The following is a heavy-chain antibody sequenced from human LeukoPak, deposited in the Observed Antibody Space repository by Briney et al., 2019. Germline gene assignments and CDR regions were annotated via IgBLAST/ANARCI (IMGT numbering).Heavy chain of an antibody. J-gene: IGHJ4*02. D-gene: IGHD6-19*01. V-gene: IGHV1-8*01. CDR3: ARGRGQWLVRGYYFDY. CDR1: GYTFTSYD. CDR2: MNPNSGNT. Sequence: ASVKVSCKASGYTFTSYDINCVRQATGQGLEWMGWMNPNSGNTGYAQKFQGRVTMTRNTSISTAYMELSSLRSEDTAVYYCARGRGQWLVRGYYFDYWGQGTLVTVSS.